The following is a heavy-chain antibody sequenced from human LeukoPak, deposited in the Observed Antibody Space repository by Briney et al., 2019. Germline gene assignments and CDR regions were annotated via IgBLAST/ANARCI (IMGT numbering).Heavy chain of an antibody. V-gene: IGHV4-59*01. CDR3: ARDRGDYYGRGDPEWYFDY. D-gene: IGHD3-10*01. CDR2: IYHTGGT. Sequence: PSETLSLTCIVSGASIRSNYWSWIRQSSGKGLEWFGYIYHTGGTKYNPSLKSRITMSVDTAKNQFSLKLTSMTAADTAVYYCARDRGDYYGRGDPEWYFDYWGQGILVTVSS. CDR1: GASIRSNY. J-gene: IGHJ4*02.